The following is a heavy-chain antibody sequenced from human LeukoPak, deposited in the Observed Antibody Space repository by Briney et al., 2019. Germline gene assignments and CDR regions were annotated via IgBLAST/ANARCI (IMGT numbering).Heavy chain of an antibody. D-gene: IGHD3-9*01. CDR3: AREVTYYDSLTSYYNGNFDY. CDR1: GFTFSSYW. V-gene: IGHV3-74*01. Sequence: PGGSLRLSCAASGFTFSSYWMHWVRQAPGKGLVWVSRINSDESSTSYGDTVKGRFTISRDNAKNTLYLQMNSLRAEDTAVYYCAREVTYYDSLTSYYNGNFDYWGQGTLVTVSS. CDR2: INSDESST. J-gene: IGHJ4*02.